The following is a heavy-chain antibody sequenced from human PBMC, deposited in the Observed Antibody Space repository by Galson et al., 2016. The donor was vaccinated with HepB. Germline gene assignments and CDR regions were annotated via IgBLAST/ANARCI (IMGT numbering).Heavy chain of an antibody. CDR3: AREERKSGWYRNWFDP. J-gene: IGHJ5*02. CDR2: IYDSGNT. Sequence: TLSLTCTVSGASTSSGAYYWSWVRQSPGKGLEWFGYIYDSGNTFYTPTPDSRITLLMHTSKTTFSQTLRSVTAADTAVYYCAREERKSGWYRNWFDPWGQGTLVTVSS. CDR1: GASTSSGAYY. V-gene: IGHV4-31*03. D-gene: IGHD6-19*01.